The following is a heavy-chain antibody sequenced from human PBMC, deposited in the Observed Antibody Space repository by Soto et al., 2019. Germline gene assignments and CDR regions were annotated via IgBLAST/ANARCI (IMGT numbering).Heavy chain of an antibody. CDR2: ISGSRGST. Sequence: LRLSCAASGFTFSSYAMSWVRQAPGKGLEWVSAISGSRGSTYYADSVKGRFTISRDNSKNTLYLQLNSLRAEDTAGYYGAHNYLDYWGQGTLVTVSS. J-gene: IGHJ4*02. V-gene: IGHV3-23*01. CDR3: AHNYLDY. CDR1: GFTFSSYA.